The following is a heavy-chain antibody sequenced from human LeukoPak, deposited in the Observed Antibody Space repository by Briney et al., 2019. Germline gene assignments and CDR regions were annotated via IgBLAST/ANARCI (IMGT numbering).Heavy chain of an antibody. CDR2: ISVYNGNT. Sequence: ASVKVSCKASGYTLRNYDISWVRQAPGQGLEWMGWISVYNGNTNYAQKFQGRVTMTTDTSTSTAYMELRSLRSDDTAMYYCARVDAGNYYGHDFWGQGTLVTVSS. CDR1: GYTLRNYD. J-gene: IGHJ4*02. CDR3: ARVDAGNYYGHDF. V-gene: IGHV1-18*01. D-gene: IGHD1-26*01.